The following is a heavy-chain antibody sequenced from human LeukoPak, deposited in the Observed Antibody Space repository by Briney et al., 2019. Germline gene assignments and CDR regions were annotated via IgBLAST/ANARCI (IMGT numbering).Heavy chain of an antibody. CDR3: ARDSADTAMVLIDY. D-gene: IGHD5-18*01. Sequence: GGSLRLSCAASGFTFSSYSMNWVRQAPGKGLEWVSSISSSSSYIYYADSVKGRFTISRDNAKNSLYLQMNSLRAEDTAVYYCARDSADTAMVLIDYWGQGTLVTVSS. CDR1: GFTFSSYS. CDR2: ISSSSSYI. V-gene: IGHV3-21*01. J-gene: IGHJ4*02.